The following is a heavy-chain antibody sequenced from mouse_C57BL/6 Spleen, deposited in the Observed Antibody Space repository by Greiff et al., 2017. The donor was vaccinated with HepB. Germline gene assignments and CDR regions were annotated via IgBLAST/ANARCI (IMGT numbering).Heavy chain of an antibody. Sequence: PLQQSGAELVRPGASVKLSCTASGFNIKDYYMHWVKQRPEQGLEWIGRIDPEDGDTEYAPKFQGKATMTADTSSNTAYLQLSSLTSEDTAVYYCTLYYGNFLDYWGQGTTLTVSS. CDR3: TLYYGNFLDY. CDR2: IDPEDGDT. CDR1: GFNIKDYY. V-gene: IGHV14-1*01. D-gene: IGHD2-1*01. J-gene: IGHJ2*01.